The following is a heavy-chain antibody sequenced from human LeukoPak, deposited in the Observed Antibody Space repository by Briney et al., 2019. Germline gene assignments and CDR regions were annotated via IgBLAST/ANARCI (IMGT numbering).Heavy chain of an antibody. J-gene: IGHJ4*02. CDR2: IYTSGST. CDR3: ARAGGYNSPFGY. Sequence: SETLSLTCTVSGGSISGFYWSWIRQPAGKGLEWSGRIYTSGSTNYNPSLKSRVTMSLDTSKNQFSLKLSSVTAADTAVYYCARAGGYNSPFGYWGQGTLVTVSS. D-gene: IGHD5-24*01. V-gene: IGHV4-4*07. CDR1: GGSISGFY.